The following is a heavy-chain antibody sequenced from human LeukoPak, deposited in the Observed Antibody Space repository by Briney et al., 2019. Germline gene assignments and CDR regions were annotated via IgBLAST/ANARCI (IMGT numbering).Heavy chain of an antibody. CDR3: ASVGPLYYYDSSGHLAS. J-gene: IGHJ5*02. V-gene: IGHV3-21*01. D-gene: IGHD3-22*01. CDR2: ISSSSSYI. CDR1: GFTFSSYS. Sequence: GGSLRLSCAASGFTFSSYSMNWVRQAPGKGLEWVSSISSSSSYIYYADSVKGRFSISRDNAKNSLYLQMNSLRAEDTAVYYCASVGPLYYYDSSGHLASWGQGTLVTVSS.